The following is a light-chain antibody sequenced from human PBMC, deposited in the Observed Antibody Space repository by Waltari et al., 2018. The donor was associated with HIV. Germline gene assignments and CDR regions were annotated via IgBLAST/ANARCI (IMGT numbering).Light chain of an antibody. V-gene: IGLV1-47*01. CDR3: ATWDDSLSGSVL. CDR2: RNN. Sequence: QSVLTQPPSASGTPGPRVTISCSGSRYNIGSNYVYWYQDLPGTAPKLLIYRNNQRTSGVPDRFSGSKSGTSASLAISGLRSEDEAAYYCATWDDSLSGSVLFGGGTKLTVL. J-gene: IGLJ2*01. CDR1: RYNIGSNY.